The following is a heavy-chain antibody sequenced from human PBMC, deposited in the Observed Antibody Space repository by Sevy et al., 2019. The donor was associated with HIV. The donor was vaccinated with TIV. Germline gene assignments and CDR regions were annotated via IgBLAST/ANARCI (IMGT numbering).Heavy chain of an antibody. CDR1: GFTFSSYW. D-gene: IGHD3-9*01. V-gene: IGHV3-7*01. CDR3: ARDLCGSGYVILTGKHGLDV. J-gene: IGHJ6*02. CDR2: ISPDESEK. Sequence: GGSLRLSCVASGFTFSSYWMTWVRQGPGRGLEWVANISPDESEKYTVNSVKGRFTVSRDNAKNSLYLQMHSLRAEDTAVYYCARDLCGSGYVILTGKHGLDVWGQGTTVTVSS.